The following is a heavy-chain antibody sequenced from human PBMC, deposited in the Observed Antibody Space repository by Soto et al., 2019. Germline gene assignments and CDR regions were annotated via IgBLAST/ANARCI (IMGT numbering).Heavy chain of an antibody. CDR2: ISSSGSTI. V-gene: IGHV3-11*01. J-gene: IGHJ4*02. CDR3: AREKRYDFLNGYTY. Sequence: PGGSLRLSCAASGFTFNDYYMSWIRQAPGKGLQWISYISSSGSTIYYADSVKGRFTISRDNAKNSLYLQMNSLRAEDTAVYYCAREKRYDFLNGYTYWGQGTLVTVSS. D-gene: IGHD3-3*01. CDR1: GFTFNDYY.